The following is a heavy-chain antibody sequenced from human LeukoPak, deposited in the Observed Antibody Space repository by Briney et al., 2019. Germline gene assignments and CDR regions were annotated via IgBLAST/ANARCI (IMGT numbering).Heavy chain of an antibody. D-gene: IGHD3-10*01. CDR3: ARDLVSGYYGSGSYSYYFDY. V-gene: IGHV4-4*07. Sequence: SETLSLTCTVSGGSISSYYWSWIRQPAGKGLEWIGRIYISGSTNYNPSLKSRVTMSVDTSKNQFSLKLSSVTAADTAVYYCARDLVSGYYGSGSYSYYFDYWGQGTLVTVSS. CDR1: GGSISSYY. J-gene: IGHJ4*02. CDR2: IYISGST.